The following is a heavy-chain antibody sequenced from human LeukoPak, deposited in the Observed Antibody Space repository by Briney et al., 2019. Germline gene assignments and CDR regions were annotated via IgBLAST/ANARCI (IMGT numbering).Heavy chain of an antibody. CDR1: GFTFSTYA. J-gene: IGHJ4*02. CDR2: ISTTGANT. Sequence: SGGSLRLSCAASGFTFSTYAMSWVRQAPGKGLEWVSTISTTGANTYYADSVQGRFTISRDNSKNTQFLQMNSLRGEDTAVYYCLGYCSGGSCYSGAHWGQGTLVTVSS. CDR3: LGYCSGGSCYSGAH. V-gene: IGHV3-23*01. D-gene: IGHD2-15*01.